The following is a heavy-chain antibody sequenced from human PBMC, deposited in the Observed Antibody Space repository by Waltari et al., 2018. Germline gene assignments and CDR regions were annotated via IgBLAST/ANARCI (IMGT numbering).Heavy chain of an antibody. Sequence: EVQLVESGGGLVQPGGSLLRSCAASGFIFRSYWMHWVSQAPGKGLVCVSRMNSDGSSTSYADSVKGRFTISRDNAKNTLDLQMNSLRAEDTAVYYCARGSGYYDDIDYWGQGTLVTVSS. V-gene: IGHV3-74*01. CDR1: GFIFRSYW. CDR3: ARGSGYYDDIDY. J-gene: IGHJ4*02. CDR2: MNSDGSST. D-gene: IGHD3-3*01.